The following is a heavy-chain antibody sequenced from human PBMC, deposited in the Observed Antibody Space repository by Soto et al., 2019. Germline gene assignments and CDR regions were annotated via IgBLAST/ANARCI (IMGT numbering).Heavy chain of an antibody. CDR3: ARVGSRDAYNYVLDQ. D-gene: IGHD5-18*01. J-gene: IGHJ1*01. Sequence: QVQVVQSGAEVKKPGSSVNISCTASGRIFSSFPTSWVRQVPGQGLEWMGGVISASGSVTYAPKFQGRVTMTAVNSAGIGYMELTSMTSEDTAIYYCARVGSRDAYNYVLDQWGPGTMVTVSS. CDR1: GRIFSSFP. CDR2: VISASGSV. V-gene: IGHV1-69*06.